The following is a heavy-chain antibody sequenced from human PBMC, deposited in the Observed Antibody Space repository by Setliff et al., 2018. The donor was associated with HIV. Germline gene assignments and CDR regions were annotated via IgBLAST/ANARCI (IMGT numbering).Heavy chain of an antibody. Sequence: SETLSLTCTVSDDSISSYYWTWIRQPPGKGLEWIGYVYYSGSSNYNPSLQSRVTISVDTSKNQFFLILSSVTAADTAMYYCARSYGYNVDYWGQGKLVTVSS. CDR3: ARSYGYNVDY. J-gene: IGHJ4*02. V-gene: IGHV4-59*01. D-gene: IGHD3-16*01. CDR1: DDSISSYY. CDR2: VYYSGSS.